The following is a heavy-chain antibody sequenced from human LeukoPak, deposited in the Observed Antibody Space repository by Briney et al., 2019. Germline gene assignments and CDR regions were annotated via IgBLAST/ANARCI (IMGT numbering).Heavy chain of an antibody. CDR2: FYPEDGET. CDR1: GYTLTELS. Sequence: ASVKVSCKVSGYTLTELSMHWVRQAPGKGLEWMGGFYPEDGETIYVPKSQGRVTMTEDTSTDTAYMELSSLRSEDTAVYSCATSPVLNPEDYFDYWGQGTLVTVSS. V-gene: IGHV1-24*01. D-gene: IGHD3-16*01. CDR3: ATSPVLNPEDYFDY. J-gene: IGHJ4*02.